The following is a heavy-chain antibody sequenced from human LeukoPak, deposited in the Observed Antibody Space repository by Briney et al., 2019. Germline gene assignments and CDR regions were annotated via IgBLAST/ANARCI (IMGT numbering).Heavy chain of an antibody. V-gene: IGHV3-73*01. Sequence: GGSLRLSCAASGFTFSGSAMHWVRQASGKGLEWVGRIRSKANSYATAYAASVKGRFTISRDDSKNTAYLQMSSLKTEDTAVYYCTRHAPDYGDYGDAFDIWGQGTMVTVSS. CDR1: GFTFSGSA. D-gene: IGHD4-17*01. J-gene: IGHJ3*02. CDR3: TRHAPDYGDYGDAFDI. CDR2: IRSKANSYAT.